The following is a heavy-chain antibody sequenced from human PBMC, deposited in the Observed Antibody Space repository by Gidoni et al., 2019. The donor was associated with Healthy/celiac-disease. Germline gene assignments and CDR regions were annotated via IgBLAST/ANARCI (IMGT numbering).Heavy chain of an antibody. CDR2: IKSKTDGGTT. Sequence: EVQLVESGGGLVKPGGSLRLSCAASGFTFSNAWMNWVRQAPGKGLEWVGRIKSKTDGGTTDYAAPVKGRFTISRDDSKNTLYLQMNSLKTEDTAVYYCTTDPAYYYDMNAFDIWGQGTMVTVSS. CDR3: TTDPAYYYDMNAFDI. CDR1: GFTFSNAW. D-gene: IGHD3-22*01. J-gene: IGHJ3*02. V-gene: IGHV3-15*07.